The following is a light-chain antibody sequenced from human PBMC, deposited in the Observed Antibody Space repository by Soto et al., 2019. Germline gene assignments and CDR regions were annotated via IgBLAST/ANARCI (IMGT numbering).Light chain of an antibody. J-gene: IGKJ2*01. CDR3: HQYNSYSSFT. V-gene: IGKV1-5*01. Sequence: EIQMTQSPATLSASVGDRVTITCRASQSISSWLAWYQQKPGKAPKVLIYDASSLESGVPSRFSGSGAGTEFTLTISSLQPHDFSASYYHQYNSYSSFTFGEGTKLEIK. CDR1: QSISSW. CDR2: DAS.